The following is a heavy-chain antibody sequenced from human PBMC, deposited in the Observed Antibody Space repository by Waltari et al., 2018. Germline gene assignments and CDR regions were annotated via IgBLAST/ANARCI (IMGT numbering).Heavy chain of an antibody. Sequence: EVQLVESGGGLVKPGGSLRLSCAASGFTFSSYSMNWVRQAPGKGLGWVSSISSSSSYIYYADSVKGRFTIARDNAKNSLYLQMNSLRAEDTAVYYCARDGGSSSFDYWGQGTLVTVSS. CDR1: GFTFSSYS. V-gene: IGHV3-21*01. J-gene: IGHJ4*02. CDR3: ARDGGSSSFDY. CDR2: ISSSSSYI. D-gene: IGHD6-6*01.